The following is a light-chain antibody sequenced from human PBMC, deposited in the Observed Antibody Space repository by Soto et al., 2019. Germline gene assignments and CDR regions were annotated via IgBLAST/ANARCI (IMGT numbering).Light chain of an antibody. CDR2: RNN. V-gene: IGLV1-47*01. CDR1: SSNIGSNY. Sequence: QSVLTQPPSASGTPGQRVTISCSGSSSNIGSNYVYWYQQLPGTAPKLLIYRNNPPPSVVPDRFSGSKSGTSASLAIGGLRSEDEANYYCAAWDDSLSGVVFGGGTKLTVL. J-gene: IGLJ3*02. CDR3: AAWDDSLSGVV.